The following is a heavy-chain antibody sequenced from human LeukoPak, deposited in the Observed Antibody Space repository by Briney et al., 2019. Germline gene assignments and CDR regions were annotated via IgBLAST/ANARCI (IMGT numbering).Heavy chain of an antibody. D-gene: IGHD3-10*01. CDR1: GGSISSYY. J-gene: IGHJ3*02. CDR2: IYYSGST. CDR3: ARVVRSGAFDI. Sequence: SETLSLTCTVSGGSISSYYWSWIRQPPGKGLEWIGCIYYSGSTNYNPSLKSRVTISVDTSKNQFSLKLSSVTAADTAVYYCARVVRSGAFDIWGQGTMVTVSS. V-gene: IGHV4-59*01.